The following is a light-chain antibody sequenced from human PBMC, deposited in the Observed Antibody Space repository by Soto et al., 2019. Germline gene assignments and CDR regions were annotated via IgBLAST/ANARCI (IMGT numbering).Light chain of an antibody. V-gene: IGKV3-20*01. Sequence: EVLLTQSSGTPSMSPGQRATHSCRASQSVSSSYLAWYQQKPGQAPRLLIYGASSRATGIPDRFSGNGSGTDFTLTISRLEPEDFAVYYCQQYGSSPRTFGQGTKVDIK. CDR3: QQYGSSPRT. CDR1: QSVSSSY. CDR2: GAS. J-gene: IGKJ1*01.